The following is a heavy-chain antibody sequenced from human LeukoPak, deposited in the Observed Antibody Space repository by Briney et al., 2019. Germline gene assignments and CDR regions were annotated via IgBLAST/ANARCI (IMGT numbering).Heavy chain of an antibody. CDR3: ARGIGTSYDSSRDAFDM. Sequence: RPSETLSLTCTVSAGSISGYYWSWIRQPPGKGLEWIAYIYSSGSSNYNPSLKSRVTISVDTSKNQFSLRLNSVTAADTAVYYCARGIGTSYDSSRDAFDMWGQGTMVTVSS. D-gene: IGHD3-22*01. CDR1: AGSISGYY. V-gene: IGHV4-59*08. CDR2: IYSSGSS. J-gene: IGHJ3*02.